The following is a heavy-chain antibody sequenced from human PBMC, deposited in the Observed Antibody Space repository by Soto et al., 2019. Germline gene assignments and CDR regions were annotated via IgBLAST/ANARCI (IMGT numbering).Heavy chain of an antibody. CDR2: IYWDDDK. Sequence: QITLNESGPTLVQPTQTLPLTCTFSGFPLGNYGAGVGWIRQPPGKALEWLALIYWDDDKRYRPSLKSRLTITKDTSKRQVVLTLTNMAPVDAATYSSAHRGGGIVDWYFDLWGRGTRVIGSS. D-gene: IGHD2-15*01. CDR3: AHRGGGIVDWYFDL. CDR1: GFPLGNYGAG. V-gene: IGHV2-5*02. J-gene: IGHJ2*01.